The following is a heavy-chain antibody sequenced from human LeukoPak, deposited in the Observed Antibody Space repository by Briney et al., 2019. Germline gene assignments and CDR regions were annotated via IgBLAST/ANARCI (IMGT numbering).Heavy chain of an antibody. D-gene: IGHD2-15*01. CDR1: GGSISSSSYY. CDR3: ARRGRYCSGGSCFIGLFDP. CDR2: IYYSGIT. J-gene: IGHJ5*02. V-gene: IGHV4-39*01. Sequence: SETLSLTCTVSGGSISSSSYYWGWIRQPPGKGLEWIGSIYYSGITYYNPSLKSRGTISVDTSKNQFSLKLSSVTTADTAVYYCARRGRYCSGGSCFIGLFDPWGQGTLVTVSS.